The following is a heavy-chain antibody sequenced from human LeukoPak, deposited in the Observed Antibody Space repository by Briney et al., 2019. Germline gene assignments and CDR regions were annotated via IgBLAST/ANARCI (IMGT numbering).Heavy chain of an antibody. CDR2: IYYSGST. Sequence: SWIRQPPGKGLEWIGYIYYSGSTYYNPSLKSRVAISVDTSKNQFSLKLSSVTAAGTAVYYCASFYQTYYFDYWGQGTLVTVSS. D-gene: IGHD3-16*02. CDR3: ASFYQTYYFDY. J-gene: IGHJ4*02. V-gene: IGHV4-30-4*01.